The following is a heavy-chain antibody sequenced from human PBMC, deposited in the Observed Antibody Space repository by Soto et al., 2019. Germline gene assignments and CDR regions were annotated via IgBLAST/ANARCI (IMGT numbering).Heavy chain of an antibody. CDR2: IYYSGST. D-gene: IGHD5-18*01. CDR3: AGVDTAMDYYMDV. CDR1: GGSISSYY. J-gene: IGHJ6*03. V-gene: IGHV4-59*08. Sequence: SETLSLTCTVSGGSISSYYWSWIRQPPGKGLEWIGYIYYSGSTNYNPSLKSRVTISVDTSKNQFSLKLSSVTAADTAVYYCAGVDTAMDYYMDVWGKGTTVTVSS.